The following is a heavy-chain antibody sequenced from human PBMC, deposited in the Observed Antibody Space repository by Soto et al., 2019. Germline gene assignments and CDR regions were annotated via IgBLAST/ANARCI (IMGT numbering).Heavy chain of an antibody. D-gene: IGHD1-26*01. CDR1: GGSIRSSTYY. V-gene: IGHV4-39*01. J-gene: IGHJ3*02. CDR2: IYYSGKT. CDR3: ARRGVGATTGVAFDI. Sequence: SETLSLTCTVSGGSIRSSTYYWDWIRQPPGTGLEWIGSIYYSGKTYYNPSRKSRVTIFVDTSRNQFSLKLSSVTAADTAVYYCARRGVGATTGVAFDIWGQGTMVT.